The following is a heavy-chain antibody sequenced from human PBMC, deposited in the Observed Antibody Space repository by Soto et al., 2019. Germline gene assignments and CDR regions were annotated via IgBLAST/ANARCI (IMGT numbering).Heavy chain of an antibody. V-gene: IGHV1-69*12. J-gene: IGHJ4*02. Sequence: QVQLVQSGAEVKKPGSSVKVSCKASGGTFSSYAISWVRQAPGQGLEWMGGIIPIFGTANYAQKFQGRVTITADDSTSTAYMELSSLRSEDTAVYYCASPSATVTTLSYYFDYWGQGTLVTVSS. CDR2: IIPIFGTA. CDR1: GGTFSSYA. D-gene: IGHD4-17*01. CDR3: ASPSATVTTLSYYFDY.